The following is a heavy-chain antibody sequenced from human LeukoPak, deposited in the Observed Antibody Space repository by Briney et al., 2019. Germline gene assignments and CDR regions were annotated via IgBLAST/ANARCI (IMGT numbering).Heavy chain of an antibody. CDR3: AKDWGASGWYNWFDS. CDR1: GLTINNLG. V-gene: IGHV3-30*18. J-gene: IGHJ5*01. CDR2: ISHDGNVE. Sequence: AGGSLRLSCEVSGLTINNLGMHWVRQAPGKGLEWVAMISHDGNVEYYLDSVKGRLTISRDNSKNTLYLQMNSLTTEDTAIYYCAKDWGASGWYNWFDSWGQGTQVTVSS. D-gene: IGHD6-19*01.